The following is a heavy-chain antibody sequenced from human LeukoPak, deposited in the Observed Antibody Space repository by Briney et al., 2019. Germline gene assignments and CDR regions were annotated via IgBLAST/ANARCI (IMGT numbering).Heavy chain of an antibody. J-gene: IGHJ4*02. CDR1: GFMFSSCG. Sequence: GGSLRLSCAASGFMFSSCGMHWVRQAPGKGLEWVTLISYDGGSEYYVASVRGRFTISRDTSKNTVYLQMNSLRTEDTGVYYCAKDTQENDFWSGLPDYWGQGTLVTVSS. CDR3: AKDTQENDFWSGLPDY. V-gene: IGHV3-30*18. D-gene: IGHD3-3*01. CDR2: ISYDGGSE.